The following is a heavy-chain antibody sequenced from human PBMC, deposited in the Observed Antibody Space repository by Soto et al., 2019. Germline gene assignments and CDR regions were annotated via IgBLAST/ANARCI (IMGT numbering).Heavy chain of an antibody. CDR3: GSLYCASAG. D-gene: IGHD2-2*02. CDR2: INHSGSA. J-gene: IGHJ4*02. Sequence: SSETLSLTCAVYGGSFSGYYWSWIRQPPGRGLEWIGEINHSGSANVNPSLKSRLTISVDTSKNQFSLKLSSGTAADTAVYYCGSLYCASAGWGQGTLVTVSS. CDR1: GGSFSGYY. V-gene: IGHV4-34*01.